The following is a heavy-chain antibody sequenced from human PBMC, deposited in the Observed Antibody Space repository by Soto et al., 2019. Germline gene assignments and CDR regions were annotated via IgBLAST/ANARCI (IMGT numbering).Heavy chain of an antibody. Sequence: PGGSLRLSCAASGFTFSSYAMSWVRQAPGKGLEWVSAISGSGGSTYYADSVKGRFTISRDNSKNTLYLQMNSLRAEDTAVYYCAKDTGILRYFDWLRLSSAFDIWGQGTMVTVSS. CDR3: AKDTGILRYFDWLRLSSAFDI. J-gene: IGHJ3*02. V-gene: IGHV3-23*01. CDR1: GFTFSSYA. D-gene: IGHD3-9*01. CDR2: ISGSGGST.